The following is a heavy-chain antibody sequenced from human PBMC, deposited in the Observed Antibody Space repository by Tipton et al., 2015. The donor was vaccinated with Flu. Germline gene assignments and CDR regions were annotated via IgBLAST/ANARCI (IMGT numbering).Heavy chain of an antibody. Sequence: TLSLTCTVSGGSISGGDYYWSWIRQPAGKGLEWLGRMYTRGTPNYNPSLKSRLTILFDTSKNQFSLRLTSVTAADTAVSCCAREANGDYIFGSWGRGTLVTVSS. CDR2: MYTRGTP. CDR1: GGSISGGDYY. J-gene: IGHJ4*02. V-gene: IGHV4-61*02. CDR3: AREANGDYIFGS. D-gene: IGHD4-17*01.